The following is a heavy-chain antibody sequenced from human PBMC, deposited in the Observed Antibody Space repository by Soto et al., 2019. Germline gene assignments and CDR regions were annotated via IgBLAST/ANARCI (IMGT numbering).Heavy chain of an antibody. CDR1: GYNFSNYW. CDR2: IYLGDSDT. J-gene: IGHJ4*02. CDR3: ATTAVAGIRGYFDD. Sequence: GESLKISFKGSGYNFSNYWIGWGRQKPGKGLEWMGIIYLGDSDTRYSPSFKGQVTISADKTISTAYLQWSSLWPSVTAMYYCATTAVAGIRGYFDDWGQGTLVTVSS. D-gene: IGHD6-19*01. V-gene: IGHV5-51*01.